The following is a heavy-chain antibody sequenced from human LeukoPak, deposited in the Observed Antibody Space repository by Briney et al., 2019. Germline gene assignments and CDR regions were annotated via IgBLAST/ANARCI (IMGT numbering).Heavy chain of an antibody. D-gene: IGHD1-26*01. Sequence: ASVKVSCKASGYAFTDYYMHWVRQAPGQGLEWMGWINPNSGGTNYAQKFQGRVTMTRDTSISTAYMELSSLRSDDTAMYYCARSYSGFGYALHDYWGQGTLVTVSS. CDR3: ARSYSGFGYALHDY. CDR2: INPNSGGT. J-gene: IGHJ4*02. V-gene: IGHV1-2*02. CDR1: GYAFTDYY.